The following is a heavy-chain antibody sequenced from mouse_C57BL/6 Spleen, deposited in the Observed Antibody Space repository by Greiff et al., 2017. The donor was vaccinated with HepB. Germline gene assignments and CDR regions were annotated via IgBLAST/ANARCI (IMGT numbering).Heavy chain of an antibody. Sequence: EVQLVESGGGLVKPGGSLKLSCAASGFTFSDYGMHWVRQAPEKGLEWVAYISSGSSTIYYADTVKGRFTISRDNAKNTLFLQMTSLRSEDTAMYYCARITTVVGGYFDVWGTGTTVTVSS. CDR2: ISSGSSTI. CDR3: ARITTVVGGYFDV. CDR1: GFTFSDYG. V-gene: IGHV5-17*01. J-gene: IGHJ1*03. D-gene: IGHD1-1*01.